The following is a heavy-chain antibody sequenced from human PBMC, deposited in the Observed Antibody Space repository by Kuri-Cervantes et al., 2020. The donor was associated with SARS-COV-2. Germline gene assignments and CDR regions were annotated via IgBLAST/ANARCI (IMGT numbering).Heavy chain of an antibody. CDR2: INPNSGGT. CDR1: GYTFTGYY. J-gene: IGHJ6*02. D-gene: IGHD2-15*01. V-gene: IGHV1-2*04. Sequence: ASVKVSCKASGYTFTGYYMHWVRQAPGQGLEWRGWINPNSGGTNYAQKFQGWVTMTRDTSISTAYMELSRLRSDDTAVYYCARDRRVCSGGSCYYYYYGMDVWGQGTTVTVSS. CDR3: ARDRRVCSGGSCYYYYYGMDV.